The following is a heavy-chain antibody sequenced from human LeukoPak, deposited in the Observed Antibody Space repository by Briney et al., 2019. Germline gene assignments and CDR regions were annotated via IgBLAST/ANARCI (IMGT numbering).Heavy chain of an antibody. CDR2: IYYSEIT. V-gene: IGHV4-31*03. CDR3: AREVTIFGVVNWFDP. D-gene: IGHD3-3*01. CDR1: GGSISSGGYY. Sequence: SETLSLTCTVSGGSISSGGYYWSWIRQHPGKGLEWIGYIYYSEITYYNPSLKSRVTISVDRSKNQFSLKLSSVTAADTAVYYCAREVTIFGVVNWFDPWGQGTLVTVSS. J-gene: IGHJ5*02.